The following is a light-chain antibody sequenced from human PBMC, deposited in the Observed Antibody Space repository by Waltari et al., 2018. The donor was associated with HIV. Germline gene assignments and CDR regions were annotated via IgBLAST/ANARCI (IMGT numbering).Light chain of an antibody. CDR1: SSNIGNDA. CDR2: SNN. J-gene: IGLJ2*01. CDR3: GTWDDSLDGWEV. Sequence: QSVLTQPPPVSGTPGQTVTISCSGSSSNIGNDAVNWYQQLPGTAPKLLIYSNNQRPSGVPDRFSGSKSGTSASLAISGLQSEDEADYYCGTWDDSLDGWEVFGGGTKLTVL. V-gene: IGLV1-44*01.